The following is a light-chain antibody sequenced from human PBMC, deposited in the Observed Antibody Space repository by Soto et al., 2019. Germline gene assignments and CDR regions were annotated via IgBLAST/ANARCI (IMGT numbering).Light chain of an antibody. J-gene: IGKJ2*01. CDR3: QQSYSTPRT. Sequence: DIQMTQSPSSLSASVGDRVTITCRASQSISSFLNWYQHKPGKAPKLLIYDASSLQSGVTSRFSGSGSGTDFTLTISSLQPEDFATYSCQQSYSTPRTFGQGTKLEI. CDR1: QSISSF. CDR2: DAS. V-gene: IGKV1-39*01.